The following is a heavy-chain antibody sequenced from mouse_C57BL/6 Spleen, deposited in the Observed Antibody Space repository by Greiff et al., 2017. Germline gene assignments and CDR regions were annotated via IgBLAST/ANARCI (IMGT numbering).Heavy chain of an antibody. D-gene: IGHD1-1*01. CDR2: IDPEDGDT. CDR3: TDYGSKHWYFDV. J-gene: IGHJ1*03. V-gene: IGHV14-1*01. CDR1: GFNIKDYY. Sequence: EVQLQQSGAELVRPGASVKLSCTASGFNIKDYYMHWVKQRPEQGLEWIGRIDPEDGDTEYAPKFQGKATMTADTSSNTAYLQLSSLTSEDTAVYYCTDYGSKHWYFDVWGTGTTVTVSS.